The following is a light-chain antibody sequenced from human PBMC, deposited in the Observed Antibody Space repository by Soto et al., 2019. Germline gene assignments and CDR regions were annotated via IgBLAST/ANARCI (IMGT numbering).Light chain of an antibody. CDR3: SSYTSSSTPVV. J-gene: IGLJ2*01. CDR2: EVS. V-gene: IGLV2-14*01. CDR1: SSDVGGYNY. Sequence: QSALTQPASVSGSPGQSITISCTGTSSDVGGYNYVSWYQQHPGKAPKPMIYEVSNRPSGVSNRFSGSKSGNTASLTISGXXXXXXXXYYCSSYTSSSTPVVFGGGTKVTVL.